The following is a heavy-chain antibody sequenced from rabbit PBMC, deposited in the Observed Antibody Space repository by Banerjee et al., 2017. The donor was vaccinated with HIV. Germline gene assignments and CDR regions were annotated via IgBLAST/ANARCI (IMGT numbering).Heavy chain of an antibody. D-gene: IGHD2-1*01. V-gene: IGHV1S40*01. CDR1: GFSFSSSYW. J-gene: IGHJ3*01. Sequence: QSLEESGGDLVKPGASLTLTCTASGFSFSSSYWICWVRQAPGKGLEWIACIYGGAGGNTYYASWAKGRFTVSKTSSTTVTLQMTSLTAADTATYFCARGNHSDWNDMITRLDLWGQGTLVTVS. CDR3: ARGNHSDWNDMITRLDL. CDR2: IYGGAGGNT.